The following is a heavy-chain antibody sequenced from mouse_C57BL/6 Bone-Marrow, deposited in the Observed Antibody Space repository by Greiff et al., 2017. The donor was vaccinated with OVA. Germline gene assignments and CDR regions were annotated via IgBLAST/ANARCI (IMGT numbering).Heavy chain of an antibody. CDR2: IDPSDSYT. CDR1: GYTFTSYW. CDR3: SRGLLLRPDWYFGV. Sequence: VQLQQPGAELVMPGASVKLSCKASGYTFTSYWMHWVKQRPGQGLEWIGEIDPSDSYTNYNQKFKGKSTLTVDKSSSTAYLQLSSLTSEASAVYCCSRGLLLRPDWYFGVWGTGTTVTVSS. V-gene: IGHV1-69*01. D-gene: IGHD1-2*01. J-gene: IGHJ1*03.